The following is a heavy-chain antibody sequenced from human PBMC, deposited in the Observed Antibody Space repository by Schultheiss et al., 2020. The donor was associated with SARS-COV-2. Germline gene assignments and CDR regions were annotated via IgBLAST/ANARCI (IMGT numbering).Heavy chain of an antibody. CDR1: GYTFTSYA. V-gene: IGHV1-69*05. J-gene: IGHJ5*02. Sequence: SVKVSCKASGYTFTSYAISWVRQAPGQGLEWMGGIIPIFGTANYAQKFQGRVTMTRNTSISTAYMELSSLRSEDTAVYYCARGLYGTGTTARNWFDPWGQGTLVTVSS. CDR3: ARGLYGTGTTARNWFDP. D-gene: IGHD1-7*01. CDR2: IIPIFGTA.